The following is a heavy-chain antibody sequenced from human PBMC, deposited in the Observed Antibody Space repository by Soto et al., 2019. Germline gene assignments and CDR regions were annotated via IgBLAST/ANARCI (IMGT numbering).Heavy chain of an antibody. Sequence: SETLSLTCIVSGGSISSSIYYWGWIRQPPGKGLEWIGSIYYSGSTYYNPSLKSRVTISVDTSKNQFSLKLSSVTAADTAVFYCARNRARNWFDPWGQGTMMTV. CDR2: IYYSGST. J-gene: IGHJ5*02. D-gene: IGHD6-6*01. CDR1: GGSISSSIYY. V-gene: IGHV4-39*01. CDR3: ARNRARNWFDP.